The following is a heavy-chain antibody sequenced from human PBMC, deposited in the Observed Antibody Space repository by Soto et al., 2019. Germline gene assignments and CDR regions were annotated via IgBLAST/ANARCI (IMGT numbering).Heavy chain of an antibody. CDR3: ARDAPRCSGGNCLDY. V-gene: IGHV3-48*02. D-gene: IGHD2-15*01. CDR2: ISSSSSTI. CDR1: GLTFSSFS. J-gene: IGHJ4*02. Sequence: PGVPMRLSCAASGLTFSSFSMHWVRQAPGKGLEWVSYISSSSSTIYYADSVRGRFTISRDNAKNSLYLQMNSLRDEDTAVFYCARDAPRCSGGNCLDYWGQGTLVTVSS.